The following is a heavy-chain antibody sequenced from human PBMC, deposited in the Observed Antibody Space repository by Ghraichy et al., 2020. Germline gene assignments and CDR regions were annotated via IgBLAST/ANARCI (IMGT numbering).Heavy chain of an antibody. CDR3: ARSSGSSVYYYYGMDL. CDR2: IHYSGST. Sequence: SETLSLTCTVSGAPISYKYWNWVRQPPGKGLEWIGYIHYSGSTNYKSSLKSRVTISVDTSKNQFSLRLTSVTPADTAVYYCARSSGSSVYYYYGMDLWGQGTTVTVSS. J-gene: IGHJ6*02. D-gene: IGHD1-26*01. V-gene: IGHV4-59*01. CDR1: GAPISYKY.